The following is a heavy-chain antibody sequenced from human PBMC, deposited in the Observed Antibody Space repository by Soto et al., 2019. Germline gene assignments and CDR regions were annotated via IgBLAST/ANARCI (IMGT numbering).Heavy chain of an antibody. V-gene: IGHV4-59*01. CDR1: GHSITRYN. J-gene: IGHJ5*02. CDR2: VYSSGST. CDR3: ARRAVVAVTGSLDNWLDP. D-gene: IGHD2-21*01. Sequence: SETLSLTCTISGHSITRYNSNSRRQPPEKALEWIGYVYSSGSTNYNPSLKSRVTISVDTSRNQFSLKVNSVTAADTAVYYCARRAVVAVTGSLDNWLDPWGQGILVTVSS.